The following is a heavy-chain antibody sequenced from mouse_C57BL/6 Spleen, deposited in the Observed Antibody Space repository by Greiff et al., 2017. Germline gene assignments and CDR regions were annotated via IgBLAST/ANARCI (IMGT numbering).Heavy chain of an antibody. CDR1: GYSITSGYY. D-gene: IGHD1-1*02. V-gene: IGHV3-6*01. J-gene: IGHJ2*01. CDR2: ISYDGSN. Sequence: VQLQQSGPGLVKPSQSLSLTCSVTGYSITSGYYWNWIRQFPGNKLEWMGYISYDGSNNYNPSLKNRISITRDTSKNQFFLKLNSVTTEDTATYYCARVVVGLDYWGQGTTLTVSS. CDR3: ARVVVGLDY.